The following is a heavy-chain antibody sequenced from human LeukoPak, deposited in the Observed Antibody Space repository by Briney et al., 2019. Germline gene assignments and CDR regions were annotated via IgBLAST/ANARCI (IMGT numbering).Heavy chain of an antibody. CDR1: GGSISSYY. V-gene: IGHV4-59*12. CDR2: IYYSGST. Sequence: SETLSLTCTVSGGSISSYYWSWIRQPPGKGLEWIGYIYYSGSTNYNPSLKSRVTMSVDTSKNQFSLKLSSVTAADTAVYYCASSGWYHGWNFDYWGQGTLVTVSS. CDR3: ASSGWYHGWNFDY. D-gene: IGHD2-15*01. J-gene: IGHJ4*02.